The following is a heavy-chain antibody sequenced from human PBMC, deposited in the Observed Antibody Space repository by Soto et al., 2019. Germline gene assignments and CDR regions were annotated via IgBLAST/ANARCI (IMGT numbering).Heavy chain of an antibody. CDR2: IYYSGST. D-gene: IGHD2-15*01. V-gene: IGHV4-39*01. J-gene: IGHJ3*02. CDR3: ARPVYCSGGSCYSYAFDI. CDR1: GGSISSSSYY. Sequence: QLQLQESGPGLVKPSETLSLTCTVSGGSISSSSYYWGWIRQPPGKGLEWIGSIYYSGSTYYNPSLKSRVTISVDTSKNQFSLKLSSVTAADTAVYYCARPVYCSGGSCYSYAFDIWGQGTMVTVSS.